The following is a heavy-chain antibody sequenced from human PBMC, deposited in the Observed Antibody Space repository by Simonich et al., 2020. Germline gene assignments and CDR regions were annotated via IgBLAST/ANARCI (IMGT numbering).Heavy chain of an antibody. J-gene: IGHJ6*02. V-gene: IGHV4-38-2*01. CDR1: GYSISSGYY. D-gene: IGHD6-13*01. Sequence: QVQLQESGPGLVKPSETLSLTCAVSGYSISSGYYWGWIRQPPGKGLEWIGSIYHSGSTYYHPSLKSRVTLSVETSKNQFSLKLSSVTAADTAVYYCARVGYSNYYYYGMDVWGQGTTVTVSS. CDR3: ARVGYSNYYYYGMDV. CDR2: IYHSGST.